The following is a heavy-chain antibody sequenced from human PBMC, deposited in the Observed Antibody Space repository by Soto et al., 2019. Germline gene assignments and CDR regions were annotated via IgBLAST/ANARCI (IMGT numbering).Heavy chain of an antibody. CDR2: IYPGDSDT. J-gene: IGHJ6*02. CDR3: ARAIPYYYDSGMDV. D-gene: IGHD2-2*02. V-gene: IGHV5-51*01. Sequence: PGEALKISCKSSGYSVTSYWIGWVRQMPGKGPEWMGIIYPGDSDTRYSPSFQGQVTISADKSISTAYLQCSSLKASDTAIYYCARAIPYYYDSGMDVWGQGTTVTVSS. CDR1: GYSVTSYW.